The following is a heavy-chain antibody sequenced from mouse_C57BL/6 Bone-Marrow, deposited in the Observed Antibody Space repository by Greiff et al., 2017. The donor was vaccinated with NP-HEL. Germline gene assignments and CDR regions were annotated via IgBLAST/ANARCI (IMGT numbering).Heavy chain of an antibody. CDR2: IDPENGDT. J-gene: IGHJ2*01. Sequence: VQLKESGAELVRPGASVKLSCTASGFNIKDDYMHWVKQRPEQGLEWIGWIDPENGDTEYASKFQGKATITADTSSNTAYLQLSSLTSEDTAVYYCTTFWDYYFDYWGQGTTLTVSS. CDR1: GFNIKDDY. D-gene: IGHD4-1*01. CDR3: TTFWDYYFDY. V-gene: IGHV14-4*01.